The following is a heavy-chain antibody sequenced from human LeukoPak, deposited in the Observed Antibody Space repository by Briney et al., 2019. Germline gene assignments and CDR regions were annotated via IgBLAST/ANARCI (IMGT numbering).Heavy chain of an antibody. J-gene: IGHJ4*02. V-gene: IGHV4-4*07. CDR2: VYSSGVG. D-gene: IGHD3-22*01. Sequence: TSETLSLTCTVSGGSISTHYWSWIRQPAGQGLEWLGRVYSSGVGNYNPSLTSRVTMSVDTSKNQFSLKLTSLTAADTAVYYCAREEFLHEIDSSGYFVYWGQGTLVTVSS. CDR1: GGSISTHY. CDR3: AREEFLHEIDSSGYFVY.